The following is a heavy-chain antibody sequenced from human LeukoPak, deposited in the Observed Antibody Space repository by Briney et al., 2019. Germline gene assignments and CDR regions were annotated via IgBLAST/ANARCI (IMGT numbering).Heavy chain of an antibody. CDR2: ISSSSSYI. Sequence: GGSLRLSCAASGFTFSSYSMNWVRQAPGKGLAWVSSISSSSSYIYYADSVKGRFTISRDNAKNSLYLQMNSLRAEDTAVYYCARETYGPARGNFDYWGQGTLVTVSS. J-gene: IGHJ4*02. CDR1: GFTFSSYS. CDR3: ARETYGPARGNFDY. V-gene: IGHV3-21*01. D-gene: IGHD3-10*01.